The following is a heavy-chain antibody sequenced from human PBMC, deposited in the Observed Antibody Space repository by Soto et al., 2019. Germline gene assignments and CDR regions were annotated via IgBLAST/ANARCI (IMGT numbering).Heavy chain of an antibody. CDR1: GFTFDDYT. J-gene: IGHJ6*02. V-gene: IGHV3-43*01. D-gene: IGHD3-10*01. Sequence: GGSLRLSCAASGFTFDDYTMHWVRQAPGKGLEWVSLISWDGGSTYYADSVKGRFTISRDNSKNSLYLQMNSLRTEDTALYYCAKDKRLLWSSYYYYGMDVWGQGTTVTVSS. CDR2: ISWDGGST. CDR3: AKDKRLLWSSYYYYGMDV.